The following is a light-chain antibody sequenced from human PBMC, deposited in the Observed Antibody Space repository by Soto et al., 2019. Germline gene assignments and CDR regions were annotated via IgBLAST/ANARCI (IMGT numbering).Light chain of an antibody. CDR2: GSS. J-gene: IGKJ1*01. CDR3: QQSYNSPWT. CDR1: QTIVTY. V-gene: IGKV1-39*01. Sequence: DIQMTQSPSSLSAYVGDKVTITCRPIQTIVTYLNWYQQKPWKAPNLLIHGSSSFHSGVPSRFSASGSETDFTLTINSLQPDDFATYFCQQSYNSPWTFGQGTKVDIK.